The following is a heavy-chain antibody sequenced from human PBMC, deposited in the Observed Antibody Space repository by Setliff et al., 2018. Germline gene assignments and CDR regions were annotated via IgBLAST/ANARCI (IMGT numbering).Heavy chain of an antibody. D-gene: IGHD5-18*01. J-gene: IGHJ6*02. V-gene: IGHV4-38-2*02. Sequence: KTSETLSLTCAVSGYSISSGYYWGWIRQPPGKGLEWIGSIYHSGSTNYNPSLKSRVTISVDTSKNQFSLKLSSVTAADTAVYYCAREHGYSYGQTYYYYGMDVWGQGTTVTVSS. CDR1: GYSISSGYY. CDR3: AREHGYSYGQTYYYYGMDV. CDR2: IYHSGST.